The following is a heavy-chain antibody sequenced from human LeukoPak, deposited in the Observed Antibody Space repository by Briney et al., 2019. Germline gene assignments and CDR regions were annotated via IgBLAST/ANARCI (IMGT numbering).Heavy chain of an antibody. CDR1: GGSFSGYY. J-gene: IGHJ4*02. CDR2: INHSGST. CDR3: ARFSRRYSSSWYLFDY. Sequence: SETLSLTCAVYGGSFSGYYWSWIRQPPGKGLEWIGEINHSGSTNYNPSLKSRVTISVDTSKNQFSLKLSSVTAADTAVYYCARFSRRYSSSWYLFDYWGQGTLVTVSS. V-gene: IGHV4-34*01. D-gene: IGHD6-13*01.